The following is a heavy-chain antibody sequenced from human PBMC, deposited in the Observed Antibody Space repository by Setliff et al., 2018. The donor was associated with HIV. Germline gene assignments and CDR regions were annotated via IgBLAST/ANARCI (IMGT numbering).Heavy chain of an antibody. Sequence: PGGSLRLSCAASGFTFDDYGMSWVRQAPGKGLEWVSGINWNGGSTGYADSVKGRFTISRDNAKNSLYLQMNSLRAEDTAVYYCAKDPMIVVVPWGGSYFDYWGQGTLVTVSS. CDR1: GFTFDDYG. D-gene: IGHD3-22*01. CDR3: AKDPMIVVVPWGGSYFDY. J-gene: IGHJ4*02. V-gene: IGHV3-20*04. CDR2: INWNGGST.